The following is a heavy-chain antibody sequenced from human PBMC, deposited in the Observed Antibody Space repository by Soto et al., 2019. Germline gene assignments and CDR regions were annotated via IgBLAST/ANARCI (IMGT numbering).Heavy chain of an antibody. Sequence: GGSLRLSCAASGFTFSSYVMSWVRQAPGKGLEWVSTIIVSGGSTYYADSVKGRFTISRDNSKNTLYLQINSLRAEDTALYYCAKETGESLTSFPVYYYYVLDVWGQGTTVTVSS. J-gene: IGHJ6*02. V-gene: IGHV3-23*01. CDR2: IIVSGGST. CDR3: AKETGESLTSFPVYYYYVLDV. D-gene: IGHD2-21*01. CDR1: GFTFSSYV.